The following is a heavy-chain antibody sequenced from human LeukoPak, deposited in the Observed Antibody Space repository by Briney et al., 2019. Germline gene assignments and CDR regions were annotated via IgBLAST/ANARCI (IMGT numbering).Heavy chain of an antibody. Sequence: PGGSLRLSCAASGFTFTDYCMSWVRQAPGKGLEWVANIKQDASETYYVDSVKGRFTISRDNAKNSLYLQMNSLRAEDTAVYYCAMYNADYYYGMDVWGQGTTVTVSS. D-gene: IGHD1-1*01. CDR3: AMYNADYYYGMDV. J-gene: IGHJ6*02. CDR1: GFTFTDYC. V-gene: IGHV3-7*01. CDR2: IKQDASET.